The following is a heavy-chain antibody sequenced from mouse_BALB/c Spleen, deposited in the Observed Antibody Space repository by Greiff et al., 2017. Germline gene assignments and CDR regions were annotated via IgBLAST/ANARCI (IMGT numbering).Heavy chain of an antibody. V-gene: IGHV14-3*02. Sequence: EVKLVESGAELVKPGASVKLSCTASGFNIKDTYMHWVKQRPEQGLEWIGRIDPANGNTKYDPKFQGKATITADTSSNTAYLQLSSLTSEDTAVYYCARPFSTSAWFAYWGQGTLVTVSA. CDR1: GFNIKDTY. J-gene: IGHJ3*01. CDR2: IDPANGNT. D-gene: IGHD5-1*01. CDR3: ARPFSTSAWFAY.